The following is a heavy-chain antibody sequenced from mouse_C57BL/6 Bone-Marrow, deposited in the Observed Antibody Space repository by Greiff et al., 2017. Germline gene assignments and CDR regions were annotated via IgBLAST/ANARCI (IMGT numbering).Heavy chain of an antibody. J-gene: IGHJ1*03. V-gene: IGHV1-81*01. CDR3: ARWTTVVPYWYFDV. CDR1: GYTFTSYG. CDR2: IYPRSGNT. Sequence: QVQLQQSGAELARPGASVKLSCKASGYTFTSYGISWVKQRTGQGLEWIGEIYPRSGNTYYNEKFKGKATLTADKSSSTAYMALRSLTSEDSAVYFCARWTTVVPYWYFDVWGTGTTVTVSS. D-gene: IGHD1-1*01.